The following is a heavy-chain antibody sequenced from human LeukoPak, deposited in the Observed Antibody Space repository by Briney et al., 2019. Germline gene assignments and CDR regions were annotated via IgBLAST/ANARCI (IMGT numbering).Heavy chain of an antibody. V-gene: IGHV1-69*01. CDR2: IIPIFGTA. CDR1: GGTFSGYA. J-gene: IGHJ6*02. Sequence: ASVKVSCKASGGTFSGYAISWVRQAPGQGLEWMGGIIPIFGTANYAQKFQGRVTITADESTSTADMELSSLRSEDTAVYYCARIAHEIVLRFLEWLPTYYGMDVWGQGTTVTVSS. CDR3: ARIAHEIVLRFLEWLPTYYGMDV. D-gene: IGHD3-3*01.